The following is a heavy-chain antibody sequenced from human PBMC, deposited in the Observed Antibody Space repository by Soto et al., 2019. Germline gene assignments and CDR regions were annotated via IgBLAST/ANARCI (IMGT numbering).Heavy chain of an antibody. V-gene: IGHV1-8*01. CDR1: GYTFTNFD. J-gene: IGHJ4*02. CDR3: AMLGYCSGGSCF. Sequence: QVQLVQSGAEVKKPGASVKVSCKASGYTFTNFDINWVRQATGQGLEWMGWMNPNSGDTGYAQQFQGRVTITRNTSISTAYMELSSLRSDDTAVYYFAMLGYCSGGSCFWGQGTQVTVSS. CDR2: MNPNSGDT. D-gene: IGHD2-15*01.